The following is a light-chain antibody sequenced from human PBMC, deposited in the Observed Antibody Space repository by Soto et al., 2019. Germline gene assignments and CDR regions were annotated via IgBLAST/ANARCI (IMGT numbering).Light chain of an antibody. CDR3: QHYNSYSEA. CDR2: KAS. V-gene: IGKV1-5*03. Sequence: DIQMTQSPSTLSGSVGDRVTITCRASQTISSWLAWYQQKQGKAPKFXIYKASTLKSGVPSRFSGSGSGTEFTLTISSLQPDDFATDYCQHYNSYSEAFGQGTKVDIK. J-gene: IGKJ1*01. CDR1: QTISSW.